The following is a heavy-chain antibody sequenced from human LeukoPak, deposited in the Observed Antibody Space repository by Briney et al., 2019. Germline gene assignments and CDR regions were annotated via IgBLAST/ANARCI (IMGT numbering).Heavy chain of an antibody. V-gene: IGHV3-7*03. D-gene: IGHD3-16*01. CDR3: ARGHKTVISGGRDY. CDR1: GFTFSSYW. J-gene: IGHJ4*02. Sequence: GGSLRLSCAASGFTFSSYWMSWVRQAPGKGLEWVANIKQDGSEKYYVDSVKGRFTISRDNAKNSLYLQMNSLRSDDTAVYYCARGHKTVISGGRDYWGQGTLVTVSS. CDR2: IKQDGSEK.